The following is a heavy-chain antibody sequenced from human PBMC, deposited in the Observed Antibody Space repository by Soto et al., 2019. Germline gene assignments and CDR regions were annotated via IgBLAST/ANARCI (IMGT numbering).Heavy chain of an antibody. D-gene: IGHD6-13*01. CDR1: GGSMSRSSD. V-gene: IGHV4-4*02. CDR3: ARVQSGISFDLFDI. Sequence: SATWCVTWGGSGGSMSRSSDWVWGRQPPGKGLEWIGEIYHSGSTNYNPSLKSRVTISVDKSKNQFSLKLSSVTAADTAVYYCARVQSGISFDLFDIWGQGPMVT. CDR2: IYHSGST. J-gene: IGHJ3*02.